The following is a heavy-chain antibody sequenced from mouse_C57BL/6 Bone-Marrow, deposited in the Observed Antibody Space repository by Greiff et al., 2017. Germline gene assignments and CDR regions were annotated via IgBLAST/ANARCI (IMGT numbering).Heavy chain of an antibody. D-gene: IGHD2-1*01. CDR3: ARGNYCPWFAY. Sequence: EVKVVESGGGLVKPGGSLKLSCAASGFTFSSYTMSWVRQTPEKRLEWVATISGGGGNTYYQDSVKGRFTISRDNANNTLYLQMSSLRSEDTALYYCARGNYCPWFAYWGQGTLVTVSA. V-gene: IGHV5-9*01. CDR2: ISGGGGNT. CDR1: GFTFSSYT. J-gene: IGHJ3*01.